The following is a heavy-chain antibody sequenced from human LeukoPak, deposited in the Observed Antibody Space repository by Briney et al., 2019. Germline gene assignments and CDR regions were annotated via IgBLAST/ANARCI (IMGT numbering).Heavy chain of an antibody. CDR3: ARHFGTGDNFDY. CDR1: GYTFTNND. Sequence: ASVKVSRKSSGYTFTNNDIHWVRQATGQGLEWMGWMHPNGGDTGYAQKFQGRVTMTRNTSISTAYMELSSLRPEDTAVYYCARHFGTGDNFDYWGQGTLLIVSS. V-gene: IGHV1-8*01. CDR2: MHPNGGDT. J-gene: IGHJ4*02. D-gene: IGHD1-1*01.